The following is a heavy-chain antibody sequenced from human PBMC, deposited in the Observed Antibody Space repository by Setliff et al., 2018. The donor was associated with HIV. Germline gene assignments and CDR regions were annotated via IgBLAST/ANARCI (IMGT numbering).Heavy chain of an antibody. CDR1: GFTFSSYD. D-gene: IGHD3-16*01. CDR2: IGTGGDT. J-gene: IGHJ6*02. CDR3: AREIRTVYTGGHYFYGIDV. V-gene: IGHV3-13*01. Sequence: GVLKISCEASGFTFSSYDFHWVRQAAGKGLEWVSAIGTGGDTYYVDSVKGRFTISRENARNSLYLQMNSLRAGDTAVYYCAREIRTVYTGGHYFYGIDVWGQGTAVTVSS.